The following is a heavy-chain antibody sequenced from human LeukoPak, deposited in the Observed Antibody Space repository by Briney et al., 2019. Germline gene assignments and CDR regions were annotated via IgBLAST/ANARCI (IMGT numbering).Heavy chain of an antibody. Sequence: PSETLSLTCTVSGGSISSSSYYWGWIRQPPGKGLEWIGSIYYSGSTYYNPSLKSRVTISVDTSQNPFSLKLSSVTATDTAVYSCATRWDSSPPFDYWGQGTLVTVSS. CDR2: IYYSGST. J-gene: IGHJ4*02. D-gene: IGHD6-13*01. CDR3: ATRWDSSPPFDY. CDR1: GGSISSSSYY. V-gene: IGHV4-39*01.